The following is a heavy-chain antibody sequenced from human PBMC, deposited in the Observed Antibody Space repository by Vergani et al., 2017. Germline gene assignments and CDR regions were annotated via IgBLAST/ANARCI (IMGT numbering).Heavy chain of an antibody. CDR1: GFDFSSYI. Sequence: QLVESGGGWVQPGGSLRLSCVVSGFDFSSYIMNWVRQAPGKGLEWVSFVSAGTKSQSYAESVKGRFTISRDSAKNSLYLQMNSLRAEDTGVYYCARDRYYLGSGSYPYFYFCDLDVWGQGTAVTVSS. J-gene: IGHJ6*02. CDR3: ARDRYYLGSGSYPYFYFCDLDV. CDR2: VSAGTKSQ. V-gene: IGHV3-48*01. D-gene: IGHD3-10*01.